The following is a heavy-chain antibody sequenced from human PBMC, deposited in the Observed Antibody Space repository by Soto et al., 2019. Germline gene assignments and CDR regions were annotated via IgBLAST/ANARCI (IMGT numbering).Heavy chain of an antibody. CDR1: GDSVSSNSAA. Sequence: PSQTLSLTCAISGDSVSSNSAAWNWIRQSPSRGLEWLGRTYYRSKWYNDYAVSVKSRITINPGTSKNQFSLQLNSVTPEDTAVYYCARDPVAGSPPHPHAMRHFDYWGQGTLVTVSS. J-gene: IGHJ4*02. D-gene: IGHD6-19*01. CDR2: TYYRSKWYN. V-gene: IGHV6-1*01. CDR3: ARDPVAGSPPHPHAMRHFDY.